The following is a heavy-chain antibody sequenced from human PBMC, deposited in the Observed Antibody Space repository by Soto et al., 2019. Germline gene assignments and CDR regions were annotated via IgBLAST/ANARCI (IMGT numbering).Heavy chain of an antibody. CDR3: ARERSSSSLDY. J-gene: IGHJ4*02. CDR2: MNPNSGNT. V-gene: IGHV1-8*01. Sequence: QVQLVQSGADVKKPGASVKVSCKASGYTFTSYDVNWVRQATGQGLEWMGWMNPNSGNTGYAQKFQXXVTMTRNTSISTAYMELSSLTSEDTAVYYCARERSSSSLDYWGQGTLVTVSS. CDR1: GYTFTSYD. D-gene: IGHD6-6*01.